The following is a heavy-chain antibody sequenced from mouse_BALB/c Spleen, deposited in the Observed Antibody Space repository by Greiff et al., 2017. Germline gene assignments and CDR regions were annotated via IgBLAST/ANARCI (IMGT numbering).Heavy chain of an antibody. Sequence: VQLQESGPGLVAPSQSLSITCTVSGFSLTSYGVHWVRQSPGKGLEWLGVIWSGGSTDYNAAFISRLSISKDNSKSQVFFKMNSLHVNDTAIYFCARNWDYDYYAMDYWGQGTSVIVSS. CDR3: ARNWDYDYYAMDY. CDR2: IWSGGST. V-gene: IGHV2-2*02. D-gene: IGHD2-4*01. J-gene: IGHJ4*01. CDR1: GFSLTSYG.